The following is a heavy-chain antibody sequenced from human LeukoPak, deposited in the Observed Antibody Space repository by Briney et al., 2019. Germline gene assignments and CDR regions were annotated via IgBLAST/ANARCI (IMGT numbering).Heavy chain of an antibody. D-gene: IGHD5-12*01. CDR1: GFTLSSYA. J-gene: IGHJ4*02. CDR2: ISSNGGST. V-gene: IGHV3-64D*06. CDR3: VKDPGYSGYDWIDY. Sequence: PGGSLRLSCSASGFTLSSYAMHWVRQAPGKGLEYVSAISSNGGSTYYADSVKGRFTISRDNSKDTLYLQMSSLRAEDTAVYYCVKDPGYSGYDWIDYWGQGTLVTVSS.